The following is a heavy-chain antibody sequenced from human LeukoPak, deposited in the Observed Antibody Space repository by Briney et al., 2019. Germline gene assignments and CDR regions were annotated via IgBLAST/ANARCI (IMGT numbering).Heavy chain of an antibody. J-gene: IGHJ3*02. D-gene: IGHD3-3*01. V-gene: IGHV3-23*01. Sequence: GGSLRLSCAASGFTFSSYAMSWVRPAPGKGLEWVSAISGSGGSTYYADSVKGRFTISRDNSKNTLYLQMNSLRAEDTAVYYCASLLRFLEWLPQVNAFDIWGQGTMVTVSS. CDR2: ISGSGGST. CDR1: GFTFSSYA. CDR3: ASLLRFLEWLPQVNAFDI.